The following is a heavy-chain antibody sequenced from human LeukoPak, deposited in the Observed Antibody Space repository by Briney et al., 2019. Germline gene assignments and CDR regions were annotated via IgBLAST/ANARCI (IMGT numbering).Heavy chain of an antibody. CDR1: GFAFSRFA. CDR2: ISGNGHQT. D-gene: IGHD3-22*01. Sequence: GGSLRLSCSASGFAFSRFAMTWVRHLPGKGLDWVSTISGNGHQTYYGDSVKGRFSVPRDNSKNILYLQMDSLRADDSALYYCAKDDNYYDSSGFFIPFDYWGQGTLVTVSS. J-gene: IGHJ4*02. V-gene: IGHV3-23*01. CDR3: AKDDNYYDSSGFFIPFDY.